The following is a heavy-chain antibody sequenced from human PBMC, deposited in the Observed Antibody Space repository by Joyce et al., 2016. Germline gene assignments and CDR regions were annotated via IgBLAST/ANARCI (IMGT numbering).Heavy chain of an antibody. J-gene: IGHJ3*02. D-gene: IGHD3-22*01. Sequence: QMQLVESGGGVVQPGRSLRLSCAASGFNFNNYGILWVRQAPGKGREVVAVIWYDGSIQRYADSVKGRFTVSRDNSKNTAYLQMNRLRAEDTAVYYCVREGIVVWFFGAFDMWGQGTMVTVSS. CDR2: IWYDGSIQ. CDR1: GFNFNNYG. V-gene: IGHV3-33*01. CDR3: VREGIVVWFFGAFDM.